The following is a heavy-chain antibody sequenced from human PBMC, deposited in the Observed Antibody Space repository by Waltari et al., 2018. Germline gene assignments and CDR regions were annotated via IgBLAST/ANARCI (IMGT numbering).Heavy chain of an antibody. CDR1: GGTFSSYA. D-gene: IGHD2-15*01. J-gene: IGHJ6*02. CDR2: IIPILGTA. CDR3: ARGVDLGYCSGGSCYLGRLSYGMDV. V-gene: IGHV1-69*13. Sequence: QVQLVQSGAEVKKPGSSVKVSCKASGGTFSSYAISWVRQAPGQGLEWMGGIIPILGTANFSQKFQGRVTISADESTSTAYMELSSLRSEDTAVYYCARGVDLGYCSGGSCYLGRLSYGMDVWGHGTTVTVSS.